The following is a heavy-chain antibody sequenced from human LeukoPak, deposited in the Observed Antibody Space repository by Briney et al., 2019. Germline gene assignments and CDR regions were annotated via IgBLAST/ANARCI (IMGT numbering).Heavy chain of an antibody. D-gene: IGHD3-9*01. CDR3: ARHAPYYDILTGFSGFDY. CDR2: IYTSGST. CDR1: GGSISSYY. Sequence: PSETLSLTCTASGGSISSYYWSWIRQPPGKGLEWIGYIYTSGSTNYNPSLKSRVTISVDTSKNQFSLKLSSVTAADTAVYYCARHAPYYDILTGFSGFDYWGQGTLVTVSS. J-gene: IGHJ4*02. V-gene: IGHV4-4*09.